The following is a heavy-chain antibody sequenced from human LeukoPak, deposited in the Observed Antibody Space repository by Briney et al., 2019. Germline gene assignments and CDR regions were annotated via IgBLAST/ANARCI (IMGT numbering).Heavy chain of an antibody. CDR3: ARVVRLVAADWFDP. J-gene: IGHJ5*02. CDR1: GGSISSYY. CDR2: MYYSGSN. D-gene: IGHD6-25*01. Sequence: SETLSLTCTVSGGSISSYYWSWIRQPPGKGLEWIGDMYYSGSNNYNPSLMSRVTISVDTTTNHFFLKLSTVTGADTAVYYCARVVRLVAADWFDPWGQGILVTVSS. V-gene: IGHV4-59*01.